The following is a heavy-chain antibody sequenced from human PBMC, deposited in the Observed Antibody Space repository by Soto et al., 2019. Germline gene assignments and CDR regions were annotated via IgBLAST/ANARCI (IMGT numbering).Heavy chain of an antibody. Sequence: PSETLSLTCAVSGGSISSGGYSWSWIRQPPGKGLEWIGYIYHSGSTYYNPSLKSRVTISVDRSKNQFSLKLSSVTAADTAVYYCARALGYCSSTSRYGWFDPWGQGTLVTVSS. V-gene: IGHV4-30-2*01. CDR2: IYHSGST. CDR3: ARALGYCSSTSRYGWFDP. D-gene: IGHD2-2*01. CDR1: GGSISSGGYS. J-gene: IGHJ5*02.